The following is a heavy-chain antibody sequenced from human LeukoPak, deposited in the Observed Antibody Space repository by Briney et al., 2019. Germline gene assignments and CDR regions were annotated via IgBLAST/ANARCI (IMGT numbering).Heavy chain of an antibody. CDR2: ICGSGSPI. V-gene: IGHV3-11*04. D-gene: IGHD3-3*01. CDR3: AKDPTFEGEVIIGWFDP. Sequence: PGGSLRLSCAASGFTFSDNYMNWIRQAPGKGLQWVSNICGSGSPISYADSVKGRFTISRDNSKNTLYLQMNSLRAEDTAVYYCAKDPTFEGEVIIGWFDPWGQGTLVTVSS. CDR1: GFTFSDNY. J-gene: IGHJ5*02.